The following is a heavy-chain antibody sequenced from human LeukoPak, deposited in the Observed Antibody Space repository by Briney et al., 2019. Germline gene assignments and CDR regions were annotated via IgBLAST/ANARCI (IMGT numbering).Heavy chain of an antibody. J-gene: IGHJ4*02. Sequence: GGSLRLSCAASGFTVGNNYMTWVRQAPGKGLEWVSTITTSDGNTYYADSVKGRFTVSRDNSKNTLFLQMNSLRAEDTAVYYCAKDGGLWVSAHWGDSWGRGTLVTVSS. CDR3: AKDGGLWVSAHWGDS. D-gene: IGHD7-27*01. CDR1: GFTVGNNY. V-gene: IGHV3-23*01. CDR2: ITTSDGNT.